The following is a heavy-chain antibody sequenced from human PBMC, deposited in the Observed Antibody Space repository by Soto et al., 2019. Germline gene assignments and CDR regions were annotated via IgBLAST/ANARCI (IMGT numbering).Heavy chain of an antibody. Sequence: QVQLQESGPGLVKPSETLSLTCTVSGGSINSYYWNWIRQSPGEGLEWIGYSHYSGSTNYSPSLKSRVTISVDTSKNQLSLKLNCVAGADTAVYYCARGGSHSPKAFDYWGQGTLVIGSS. CDR3: ARGGSHSPKAFDY. J-gene: IGHJ4*02. V-gene: IGHV4-59*01. D-gene: IGHD5-12*01. CDR1: GGSINSYY. CDR2: SHYSGST.